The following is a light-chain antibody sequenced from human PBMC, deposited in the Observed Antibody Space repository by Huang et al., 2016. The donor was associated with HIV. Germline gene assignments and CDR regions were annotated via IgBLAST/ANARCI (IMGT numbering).Light chain of an antibody. Sequence: EIVLTQSPGTLSLSPGERATLSCRASQSISSNYLAWYKQKPGQAPRLLIYGASSRATGIPDRFSGSGSGTDFTLTISRLEPEDFALYYCQQYSNSPLTFGGGTKVEIK. CDR1: QSISSNY. J-gene: IGKJ4*01. V-gene: IGKV3-20*01. CDR3: QQYSNSPLT. CDR2: GAS.